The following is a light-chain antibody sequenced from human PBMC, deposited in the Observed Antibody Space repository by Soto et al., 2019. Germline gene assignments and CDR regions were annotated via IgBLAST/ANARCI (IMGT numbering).Light chain of an antibody. CDR2: GAS. CDR3: QQYGSSPPT. CDR1: QSVTTQ. J-gene: IGKJ1*01. Sequence: IVLTQSPGTLSLSPGETATLSCRASQSVTTQLAWYQQKRGRAPRLIIHGASRRATGIPDRISGSGSGTDFTLTISRLEPEDFAVYYCQQYGSSPPTFGQGTRWIS. V-gene: IGKV3-20*01.